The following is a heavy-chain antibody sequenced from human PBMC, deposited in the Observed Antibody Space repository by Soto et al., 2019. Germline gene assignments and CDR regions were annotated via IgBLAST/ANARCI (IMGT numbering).Heavy chain of an antibody. CDR2: IYPFDFDT. CDR1: GYNFANHW. CDR3: ARQNGTDPSYPHYEMDV. J-gene: IGHJ6*02. D-gene: IGHD3-3*01. V-gene: IGHV5-51*01. Sequence: EVQLVQSGAEVKKPGESLRISCKGSGYNFANHWIGWVRQMPGQGLEWMGIIYPFDFDTKYNPSFQGHVTISADKSLNPAYLPWNSLRASDTAMYCCARQNGTDPSYPHYEMDVWGQGDTVTVSS.